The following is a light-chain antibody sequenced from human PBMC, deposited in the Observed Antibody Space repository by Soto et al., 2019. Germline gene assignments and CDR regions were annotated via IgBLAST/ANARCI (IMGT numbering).Light chain of an antibody. CDR2: AAS. Sequence: EILLTQSPRTLSLSPGEGVTLSCRASQSVTVNSLAWYKQKPGQAPRLLIYAASTRAAAVPDRFTGSGSGTDFALTISRLEPEDFGVYYCQQYGDSPLTSGPGTKVDIK. CDR3: QQYGDSPLT. V-gene: IGKV3-20*01. CDR1: QSVTVNS. J-gene: IGKJ3*01.